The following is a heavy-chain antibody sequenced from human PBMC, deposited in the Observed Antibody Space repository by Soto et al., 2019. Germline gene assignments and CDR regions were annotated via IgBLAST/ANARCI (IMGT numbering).Heavy chain of an antibody. CDR2: IIPIFGTA. V-gene: IGHV1-69*13. Sequence: SVKVSCKASVGTFISYAISWVRRATGQGLEWMGGIIPIFGTANNAQKFNGRVTITAEESTSTAYMELSSLRSEDMAVYYCARDPRITIFGVVSGRLPTNYYYGMDVWGQGTTVTVSS. CDR3: ARDPRITIFGVVSGRLPTNYYYGMDV. CDR1: VGTFISYA. D-gene: IGHD3-3*01. J-gene: IGHJ6*02.